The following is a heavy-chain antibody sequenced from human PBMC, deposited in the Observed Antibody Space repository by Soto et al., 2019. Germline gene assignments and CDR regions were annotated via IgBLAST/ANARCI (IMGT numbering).Heavy chain of an antibody. Sequence: GGSLRLSCAASGFTFSTYGMHWVRQAPGKGLEWVAVIWYDGSNKYYADSVKGRFTISRDNSKNMLYLQMDSLRAEDTAVYNCVRDRGGYGDRIDHWGQGTLVTVSS. D-gene: IGHD4-17*01. V-gene: IGHV3-33*01. J-gene: IGHJ4*02. CDR2: IWYDGSNK. CDR3: VRDRGGYGDRIDH. CDR1: GFTFSTYG.